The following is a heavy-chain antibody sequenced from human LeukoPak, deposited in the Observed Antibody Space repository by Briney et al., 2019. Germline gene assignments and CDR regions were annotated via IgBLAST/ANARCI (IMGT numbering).Heavy chain of an antibody. CDR3: ARDSAGSGSYVGYFEY. D-gene: IGHD3-10*01. V-gene: IGHV3-48*03. Sequence: GGSLRLSCAASGFTFSSYEMNWVRQAPGKGLEWVSYISSSGSTIYYADSVKGRFTISRDNAKNSLYLQMSSLRAEDTAVYYCARDSAGSGSYVGYFEYWGQGTLVTVYS. CDR1: GFTFSSYE. CDR2: ISSSGSTI. J-gene: IGHJ4*02.